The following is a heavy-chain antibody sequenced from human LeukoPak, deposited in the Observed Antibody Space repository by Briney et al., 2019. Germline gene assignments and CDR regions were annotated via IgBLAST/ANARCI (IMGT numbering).Heavy chain of an antibody. V-gene: IGHV3-9*01. CDR1: GFTFDDYA. CDR2: ISWNSGSI. CDR3: AKDIGRLVVVPAR. D-gene: IGHD2-2*01. J-gene: IGHJ4*02. Sequence: GRSLRLSCAASGFTFDDYAMHWLRQAPGKGLEWVSGISWNSGSIGYADSVKGRITIYRDNAKNSLYLQMNSLRAEDTALYYCAKDIGRLVVVPARWGQGTLVTVSS.